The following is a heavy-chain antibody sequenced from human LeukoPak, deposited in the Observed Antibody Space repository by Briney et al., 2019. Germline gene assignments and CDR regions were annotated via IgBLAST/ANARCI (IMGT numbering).Heavy chain of an antibody. V-gene: IGHV4-59*01. CDR2: IYYSGST. Sequence: PSGTLSPTGTVLGGSLISSYWSWMGQPPGKGLEWIGYIYYSGSTNYNPSLKSRVTISVDTSKNQFSLKLTSVTAADTAVYYCAREYSGNYYFDYWGQGTLVTVSS. J-gene: IGHJ4*02. CDR1: GGSLISSY. CDR3: AREYSGNYYFDY. D-gene: IGHD1-26*01.